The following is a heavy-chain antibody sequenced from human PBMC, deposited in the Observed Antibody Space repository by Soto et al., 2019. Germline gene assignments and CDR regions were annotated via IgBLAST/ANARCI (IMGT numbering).Heavy chain of an antibody. Sequence: QVQLVQSGAEVKKPGSSVKVSCKASGGTFSTYTIIWVRQAPGQGLEWMGRIIPMLNITNTAQSFQDRVTIIADKSTSTAYLERRTLRSDDTAMDFCPLGSWSAPTFDIWGRGTMVTVSS. CDR1: GGTFSTYT. CDR2: IIPMLNIT. V-gene: IGHV1-69*02. D-gene: IGHD6-13*01. J-gene: IGHJ3*02. CDR3: PLGSWSAPTFDI.